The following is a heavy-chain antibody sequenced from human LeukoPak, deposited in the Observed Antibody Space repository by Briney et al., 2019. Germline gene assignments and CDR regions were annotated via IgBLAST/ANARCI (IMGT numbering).Heavy chain of an antibody. Sequence: PSETLSLTCTVSGGSISTSNYYWGWIRQPPGKGLEWIGNIFYSGSTYYSPSLKSRVTISLDTSRNQFSLKLSSVTAADTAVYYCARAARGSYYDYYFDYWGQGTLVTVSS. CDR3: ARAARGSYYDYYFDY. D-gene: IGHD1-26*01. J-gene: IGHJ4*02. CDR1: GGSISTSNYY. CDR2: IFYSGST. V-gene: IGHV4-39*07.